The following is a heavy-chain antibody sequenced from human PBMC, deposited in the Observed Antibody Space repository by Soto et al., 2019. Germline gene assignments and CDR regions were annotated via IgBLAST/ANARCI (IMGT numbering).Heavy chain of an antibody. CDR1: GYIFSGYA. V-gene: IGHV1-3*01. CDR3: ARALVFGSQFDH. J-gene: IGHJ4*02. CDR2: INVGNGNT. D-gene: IGHD3-10*01. Sequence: ASVKVSCKASGYIFSGYAIHWVRQAPGQRPEWMGWINVGNGNTKYSQKFQGRVTITRDTSANTAYMELSSLRSEDTSVYYCARALVFGSQFDHWGQGTLVTVSS.